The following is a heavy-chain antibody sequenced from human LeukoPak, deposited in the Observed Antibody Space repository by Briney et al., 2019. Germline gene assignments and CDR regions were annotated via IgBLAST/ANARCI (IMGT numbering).Heavy chain of an antibody. CDR3: ARASGSYLD. V-gene: IGHV4-34*01. Sequence: SETLSLTCVMYGGSFSGYYWSWIRQPPGKGLEWIGEINHSGSTNYNPSLKSRVTIPIDTSKNQFSLRLSSVTAADTAVYYCARASGSYLDWGQGTLVIVSS. CDR2: INHSGST. D-gene: IGHD1-26*01. CDR1: GGSFSGYY. J-gene: IGHJ4*02.